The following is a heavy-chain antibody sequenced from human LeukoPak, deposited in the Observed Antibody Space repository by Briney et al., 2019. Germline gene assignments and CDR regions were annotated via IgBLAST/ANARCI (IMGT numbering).Heavy chain of an antibody. CDR1: GFTFSNYW. J-gene: IGHJ4*02. Sequence: SGGSLRLSCAASGFTFSNYWMVWVRQAPGKGLEWVANIKQDGSEKRYVDPVKGRFTISRDNAKNSLYLQMNSLRVEDTAVYYCARAPATNEWRCMDYWGQGTLVTVSS. V-gene: IGHV3-7*01. CDR2: IKQDGSEK. D-gene: IGHD2-8*02. CDR3: ARAPATNEWRCMDY.